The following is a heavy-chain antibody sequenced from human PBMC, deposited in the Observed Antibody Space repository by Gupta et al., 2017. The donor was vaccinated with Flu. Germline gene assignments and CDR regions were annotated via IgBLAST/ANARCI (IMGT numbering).Heavy chain of an antibody. CDR1: GGSFSGYY. D-gene: IGHD6-13*01. J-gene: IGHJ4*02. CDR3: ARSHWFKAAAGRAWGAKFHDY. V-gene: IGHV4-34*01. Sequence: QVQLQQWGAGLLKPSETLSLTCAVYGGSFSGYYWSWIRQPPGKGLEWIGEINHSGSTNYNPSLKSRVTISVDTSKNQFSLKLSSVTAADTAVYYCARSHWFKAAAGRAWGAKFHDYWGQGTLVTGSS. CDR2: INHSGST.